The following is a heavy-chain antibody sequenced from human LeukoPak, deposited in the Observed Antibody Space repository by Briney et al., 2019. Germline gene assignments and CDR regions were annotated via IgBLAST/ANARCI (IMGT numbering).Heavy chain of an antibody. D-gene: IGHD3-9*01. CDR3: ARGVDSAIDW. J-gene: IGHJ4*02. CDR2: INGDGRDK. Sequence: GGSLRLSCAASGFTFSSYWINWVRQAPGKGLEWVANINGDGRDKYYVGSVRGRFTISRDNADNALYLQMNSLRGDDTAVYYCARGVDSAIDWWGQGTLVTVSS. CDR1: GFTFSSYW. V-gene: IGHV3-7*01.